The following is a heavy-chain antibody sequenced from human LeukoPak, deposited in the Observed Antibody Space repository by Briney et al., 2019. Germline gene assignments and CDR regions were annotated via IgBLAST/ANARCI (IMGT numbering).Heavy chain of an antibody. CDR3: AKGRLYSYGNTFDY. J-gene: IGHJ4*02. V-gene: IGHV3-23*01. CDR2: ISGSGGST. D-gene: IGHD5-18*01. CDR1: GFTFSSYA. Sequence: GGSLRLSCAASGFTFSSYAMSWVRQAPGKGLEWVSAISGSGGSTYYADSVKGRFTISRDNSKNTLYLQMNSLRGEDTAVYYCAKGRLYSYGNTFDYWGQGTLVTVSS.